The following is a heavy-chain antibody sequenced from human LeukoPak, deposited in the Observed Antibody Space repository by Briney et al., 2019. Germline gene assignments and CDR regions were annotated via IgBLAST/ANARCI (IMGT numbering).Heavy chain of an antibody. Sequence: GRSLRLSCAASGFNFSSYGMHWVRQAPGKGLEWVTSIWFDGSNIHYADSVKGRVIISRDNSKSALYLQMNSLRAEDTAICYCARDSLPMAVTGPFDHWGQGALVTVSS. CDR1: GFNFSSYG. J-gene: IGHJ4*02. CDR2: IWFDGSNI. D-gene: IGHD6-19*01. CDR3: ARDSLPMAVTGPFDH. V-gene: IGHV3-33*01.